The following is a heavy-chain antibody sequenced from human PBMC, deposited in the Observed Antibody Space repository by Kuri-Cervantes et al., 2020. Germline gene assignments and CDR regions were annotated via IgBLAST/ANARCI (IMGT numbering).Heavy chain of an antibody. CDR3: ATPWLQSDFGAFDI. J-gene: IGHJ3*02. CDR1: GYTLTELS. D-gene: IGHD5-24*01. V-gene: IGHV1-24*01. Sequence: ASVKVSCKVSGYTLTELSMHWVRQAPGKGLEWMGGFDPEDGETIHAQKFQGRVTMTEDTSTDTAYMELSSLRSEDTAVYYCATPWLQSDFGAFDIWGQGTMVTVSS. CDR2: FDPEDGET.